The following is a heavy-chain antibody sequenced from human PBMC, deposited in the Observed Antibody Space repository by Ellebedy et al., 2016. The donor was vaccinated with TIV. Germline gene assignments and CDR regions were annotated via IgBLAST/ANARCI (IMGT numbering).Heavy chain of an antibody. V-gene: IGHV3-7*01. CDR3: ARDQWLGRAYYFDS. CDR1: GFTFSNYW. D-gene: IGHD6-19*01. CDR2: IKQDGSEK. J-gene: IGHJ4*02. Sequence: GGSLRLSCAASGFTFSNYWMSWVRQAPGKGLEWVANIKQDGSEKYYMDSVKVRFSISRDNAKNSLYVQMNSLRDEDTAVYYCARDQWLGRAYYFDSWGQGTLVTVSS.